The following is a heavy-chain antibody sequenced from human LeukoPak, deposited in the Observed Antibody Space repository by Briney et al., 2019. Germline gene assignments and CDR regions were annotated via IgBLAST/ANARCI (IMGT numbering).Heavy chain of an antibody. CDR3: ARVSGRSGFRYYYYMDV. Sequence: ASVKVSCKASGYTFTSYGISWVRQAPGQGLEWMGWISAYNGNTNYAQKLQGRVTMTTDTSTSTAYMELRSLRSDDTAVYYCARVSGRSGFRYYYYMDVWGKGTTVTVSS. V-gene: IGHV1-18*01. D-gene: IGHD3-3*01. J-gene: IGHJ6*03. CDR2: ISAYNGNT. CDR1: GYTFTSYG.